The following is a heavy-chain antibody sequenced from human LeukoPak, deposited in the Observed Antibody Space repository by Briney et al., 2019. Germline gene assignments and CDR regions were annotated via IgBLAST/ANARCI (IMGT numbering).Heavy chain of an antibody. V-gene: IGHV4-59*08. D-gene: IGHD3-16*01. Sequence: PSETLSLTCTVSGGSISSYHWSWIRQPPGKGLEWIGYIYYSGSTNYNPSLKSRVTISVDTSKNQFSLKLSSVTAADTAVYYCARAYSYYYYGMDVWGQGTTVTVSS. J-gene: IGHJ6*02. CDR3: ARAYSYYYYGMDV. CDR2: IYYSGST. CDR1: GGSISSYH.